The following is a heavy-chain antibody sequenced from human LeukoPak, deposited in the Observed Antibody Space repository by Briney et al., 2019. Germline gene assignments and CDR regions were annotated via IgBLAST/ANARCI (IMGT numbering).Heavy chain of an antibody. D-gene: IGHD4-11*01. CDR3: AREPTVNTYYFDY. Sequence: GASVKVSCKASGYTFTGYYMHWVRQAPGQGLEWMGIINPSGGSTTYAQKFQDRVIMTRDTSTNTVYMELSSLRSEDTAVYYCAREPTVNTYYFDYWGQGTLVTVSS. CDR2: INPSGGST. V-gene: IGHV1-46*03. CDR1: GYTFTGYY. J-gene: IGHJ4*02.